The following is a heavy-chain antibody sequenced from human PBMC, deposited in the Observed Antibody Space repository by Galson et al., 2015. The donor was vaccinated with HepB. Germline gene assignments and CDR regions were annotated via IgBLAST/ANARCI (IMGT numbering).Heavy chain of an antibody. CDR1: GYTFTSYG. CDR3: ARGPWFGELTGILVLQH. Sequence: SCKASGYTFTSYGISWVRQAPGQGLEWVGWINPYNGGINYAQKFQARVTMTTDTSTSTAYTELRSLTSDDTAVYFCARGPWFGELTGILVLQHWGQGTLVTVSS. V-gene: IGHV1-18*04. D-gene: IGHD3-10*01. J-gene: IGHJ1*01. CDR2: INPYNGGI.